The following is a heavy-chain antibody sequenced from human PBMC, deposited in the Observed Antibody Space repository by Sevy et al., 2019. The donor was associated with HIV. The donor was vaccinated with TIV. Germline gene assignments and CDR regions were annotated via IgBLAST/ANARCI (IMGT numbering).Heavy chain of an antibody. CDR2: ISAYNGNT. CDR3: ARLKSSGWYPYYYGMDV. Sequence: ASVKVSCKASGYTFTSYGISWVRQAPGQGLEWMGWISAYNGNTNYAQMLQGRVTMTTDTSTSTAYMELRSLRSDDTAVYYCARLKSSGWYPYYYGMDVWGQGTTVTVSS. J-gene: IGHJ6*02. CDR1: GYTFTSYG. V-gene: IGHV1-18*01. D-gene: IGHD6-19*01.